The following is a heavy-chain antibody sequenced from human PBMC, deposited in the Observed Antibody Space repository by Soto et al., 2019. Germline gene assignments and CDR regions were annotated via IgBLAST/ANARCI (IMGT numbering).Heavy chain of an antibody. J-gene: IGHJ4*02. CDR1: GFTFSSYG. V-gene: IGHV3-30*18. Sequence: QVQLVESGGGVVQPGRSLRLSCAASGFTFSSYGMNWVRQAPGKGLEWVAVISYDGRNKNYADSVKGRFTISRDNSKNTLYLQKNSMRAEDKAVYYCAKDRGVDVTTRFFEYWGQGTLVTVSS. CDR2: ISYDGRNK. D-gene: IGHD4-17*01. CDR3: AKDRGVDVTTRFFEY.